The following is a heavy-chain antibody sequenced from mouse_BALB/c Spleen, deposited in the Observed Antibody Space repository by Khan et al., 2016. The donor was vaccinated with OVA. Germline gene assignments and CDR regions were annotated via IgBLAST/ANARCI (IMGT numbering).Heavy chain of an antibody. D-gene: IGHD2-2*01. J-gene: IGHJ4*01. CDR1: GFSFSRYS. Sequence: EVELVESGGDLVRPGGSLKLSCAASGFSFSRYSMSWVRRTPEKRLEWVATISSGGTYTYSSDSVKGRFTISRDNANNTLFLQMRSLRSEDTAIYYCARHEGYYGCGQREYWGQGTSVTVSS. CDR2: ISSGGTYT. CDR3: ARHEGYYGCGQREY. V-gene: IGHV5-9-3*01.